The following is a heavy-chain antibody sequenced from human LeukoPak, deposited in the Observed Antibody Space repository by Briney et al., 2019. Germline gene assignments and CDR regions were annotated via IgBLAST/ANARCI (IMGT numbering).Heavy chain of an antibody. CDR3: ARERCSSTSCYSDYYYGMDV. Sequence: GGSLRLSCAASGFTFSSYGMHWVRQAPGKGLEWVAVIWYDGSNKYYADSVKGRFTISRDNSKNMLYLQMNSLRAEDTAVYYCARERCSSTSCYSDYYYGMDVWGQGTTVTVSS. D-gene: IGHD2-2*01. CDR2: IWYDGSNK. CDR1: GFTFSSYG. V-gene: IGHV3-33*01. J-gene: IGHJ6*02.